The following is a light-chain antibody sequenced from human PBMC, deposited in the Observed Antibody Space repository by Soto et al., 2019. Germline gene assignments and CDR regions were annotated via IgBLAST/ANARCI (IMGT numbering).Light chain of an antibody. Sequence: EIVLTQSPGTLSLSPGERATLSCRASQSVSVNSLAWYQQKGGQAPRLLIYAASTRATGVPDRFSGTGSGTVFALTISRLETDYSAVYYWQPYGGSPFTFGPGTKVDIK. CDR3: QPYGGSPFT. V-gene: IGKV3-20*01. J-gene: IGKJ3*01. CDR1: QSVSVNS. CDR2: AAS.